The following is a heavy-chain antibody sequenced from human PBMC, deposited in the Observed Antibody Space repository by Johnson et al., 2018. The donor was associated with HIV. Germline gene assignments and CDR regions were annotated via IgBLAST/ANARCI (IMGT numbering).Heavy chain of an antibody. CDR1: GFTFDDYA. J-gene: IGHJ3*02. Sequence: VQLVESGGGVVRPGGSLRLSCTASGFTFDDYAMHWVRQAPGKGLEWVSGISWNSGSIAYADSVKGRFTISRDNANNSLYVQMNSLRAEDTAVYYCAKDTYSHRLTVTESGFDIWGQGTMVTVSS. CDR3: AKDTYSHRLTVTESGFDI. D-gene: IGHD4-11*01. V-gene: IGHV3-9*01. CDR2: ISWNSGSI.